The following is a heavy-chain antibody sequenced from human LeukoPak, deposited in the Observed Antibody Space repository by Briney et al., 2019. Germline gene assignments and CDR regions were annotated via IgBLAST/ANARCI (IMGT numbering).Heavy chain of an antibody. CDR2: ISAYNGNT. CDR3: ARDGPRSAGATRFLDY. CDR1: GYTFTSYG. J-gene: IGHJ4*02. D-gene: IGHD1-26*01. V-gene: IGHV1-18*01. Sequence: ASVKVSRKSSGYTFTSYGISWVRQAPAQGREWMGLISAYNGNTNYAQKLQGRVNMTTDTSTSTAHMELRSLRSGDTAVYFCARDGPRSAGATRFLDYWGQGTLVSVSS.